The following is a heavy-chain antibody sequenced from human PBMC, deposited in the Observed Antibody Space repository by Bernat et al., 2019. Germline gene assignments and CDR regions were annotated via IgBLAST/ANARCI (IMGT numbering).Heavy chain of an antibody. Sequence: QVQLQESGPGLVKPSETLSLTCTVSGGSISSYYWSWIRQPPGKGLEWIGYIYYSWITNYNPSLKNRVTISVDTTKNQFSMKLSAVTAADTAVYDSARRPLVGGEKRGGFYFDYRGQGTLVTVSS. D-gene: IGHD1-26*01. J-gene: IGHJ4*02. CDR2: IYYSWIT. CDR3: ARRPLVGGEKRGGFYFDY. CDR1: GGSISSYY. V-gene: IGHV4-59*08.